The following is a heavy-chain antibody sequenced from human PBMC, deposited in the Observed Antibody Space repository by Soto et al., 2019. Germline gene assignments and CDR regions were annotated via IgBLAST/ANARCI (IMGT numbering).Heavy chain of an antibody. Sequence: EVHLLESGGDLVQPGGSLRLSCAASGFSFRSYAMGWVRQAPGKGLNWVSSISAGGDGTYYADSVNGRFTISRDNSKNTVYLQMTSLRADDTAVYYCADGGRYPYYWGPGTLVTVSS. D-gene: IGHD1-26*01. CDR2: ISAGGDGT. J-gene: IGHJ4*02. V-gene: IGHV3-23*01. CDR3: ADGGRYPYY. CDR1: GFSFRSYA.